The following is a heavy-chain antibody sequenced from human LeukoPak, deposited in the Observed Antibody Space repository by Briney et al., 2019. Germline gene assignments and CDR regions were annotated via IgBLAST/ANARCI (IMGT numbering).Heavy chain of an antibody. D-gene: IGHD3-22*01. CDR1: GFTFSSYA. Sequence: GGSLRLSCAASGFTFSSYAMHWVRQAPGKGLEWVAVISYDGNNKYYPDSVKGRFTISRDNSKNTLYLQMNSLRVEDTAVYYCARSINSGYAYFDYWGQGTLVTVSS. CDR2: ISYDGNNK. V-gene: IGHV3-30-3*01. CDR3: ARSINSGYAYFDY. J-gene: IGHJ4*02.